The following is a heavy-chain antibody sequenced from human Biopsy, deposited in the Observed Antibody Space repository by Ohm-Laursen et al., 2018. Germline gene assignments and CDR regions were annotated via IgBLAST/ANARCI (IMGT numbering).Heavy chain of an antibody. D-gene: IGHD1-26*01. Sequence: GTLSLTCPVSGRSISRYYWSWIRQPPGKGLEWIGDIYYTGSTNYNPSLKSRVTISEDTSMNHLSLRLTSVTAADTAVYYCARHAPSYSGSYWRYFDLWGRGTLVTVSS. CDR1: GRSISRYY. J-gene: IGHJ2*01. CDR3: ARHAPSYSGSYWRYFDL. CDR2: IYYTGST. V-gene: IGHV4-59*08.